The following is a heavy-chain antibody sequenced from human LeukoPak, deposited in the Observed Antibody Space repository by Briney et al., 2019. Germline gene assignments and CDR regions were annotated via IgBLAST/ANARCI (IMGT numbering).Heavy chain of an antibody. J-gene: IGHJ4*02. V-gene: IGHV3-53*01. CDR3: ARAGPIDY. CDR2: IYSGGST. CDR1: GFIVSSKY. Sequence: AGGSLRLSCAAFGFIVSSKYMSWVRQAPGKGLEWVSVIYSGGSTYYAASVEGRFTISRDNSKNTVYLQMNSLRVEDTAVYYCARAGPIDYWGQGTLVTVSS.